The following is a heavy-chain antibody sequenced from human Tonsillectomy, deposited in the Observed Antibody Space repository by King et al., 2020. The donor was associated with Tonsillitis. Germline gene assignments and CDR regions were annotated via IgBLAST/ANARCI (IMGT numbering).Heavy chain of an antibody. V-gene: IGHV2-26*01. J-gene: IGHJ2*01. CDR2: IFSNDEK. D-gene: IGHD3-10*01. CDR1: GFSLSNARMG. Sequence: VTLKDSGPVLVKPTETLTLTCTVSGFSLSNARMGVSWIRQPPGKALEWLALIFSNDEKSYSTSLKSRLTISKDTSKSQVVLTMTNMDPVDTATSYCARIWFWELFVAYFDLWGRGTLVTVSS. CDR3: ARIWFWELFVAYFDL.